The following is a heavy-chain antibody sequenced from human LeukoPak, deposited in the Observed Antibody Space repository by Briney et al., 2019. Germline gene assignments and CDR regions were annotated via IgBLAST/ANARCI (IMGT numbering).Heavy chain of an antibody. Sequence: ASVKVSCKASGYTFTSYGISWVRQAPGQGLEWMGWINPNSGGTNYAQKFQGRVTMTRDTSISTAYMELSRLRSDDTAVYYCARAIFGVANDAFDIWGQGTMVTVSS. V-gene: IGHV1-2*02. D-gene: IGHD3-3*01. CDR1: GYTFTSYG. CDR2: INPNSGGT. J-gene: IGHJ3*02. CDR3: ARAIFGVANDAFDI.